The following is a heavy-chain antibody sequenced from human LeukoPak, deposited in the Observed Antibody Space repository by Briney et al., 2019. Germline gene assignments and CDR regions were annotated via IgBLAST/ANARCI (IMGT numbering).Heavy chain of an antibody. CDR2: TSYSEGT. CDR3: AAADWESFYFDS. D-gene: IGHD1-26*01. J-gene: IGHJ4*02. CDR1: GGSVSRGGYY. Sequence: PPETLSLICTVSGGSVSRGGYYWNWIRQHPGKGLEWIGFTSYSEGTYYNPSLMSRITISVDRSQNQFSLKMRDVTAADTAVYFCAAADWESFYFDSWGQGALVAVSS. V-gene: IGHV4-31*03.